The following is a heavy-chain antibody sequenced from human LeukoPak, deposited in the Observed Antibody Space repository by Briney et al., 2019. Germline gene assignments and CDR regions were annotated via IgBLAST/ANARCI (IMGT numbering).Heavy chain of an antibody. CDR3: AKDYTPKYSSSWYAH. D-gene: IGHD6-13*01. Sequence: GGSLRLSCAASGFTFDDYTMHWVRQAPGKGLEWVSLISWDGGSTYYADSVKGRLTISRDNSKNSLYLQMNSLRTEDTALYYCAKDYTPKYSSSWYAHWGQGTLVTVSS. CDR2: ISWDGGST. V-gene: IGHV3-43*01. J-gene: IGHJ5*02. CDR1: GFTFDDYT.